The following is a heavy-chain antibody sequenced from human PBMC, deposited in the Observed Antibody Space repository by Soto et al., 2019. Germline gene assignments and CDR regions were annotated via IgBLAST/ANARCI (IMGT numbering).Heavy chain of an antibody. CDR3: ARGGTPIDY. Sequence: ASVKVSCKVSGYTLTELSMHWVRQAPGKGLEWMGGFDPEDGETIYAQKFQGRVTMTKDTSTGTAYMELSSLRFDDTAVYYCARGGTPIDYWGQGTLVTVSS. V-gene: IGHV1-24*01. CDR1: GYTLTELS. CDR2: FDPEDGET. J-gene: IGHJ4*02. D-gene: IGHD3-16*01.